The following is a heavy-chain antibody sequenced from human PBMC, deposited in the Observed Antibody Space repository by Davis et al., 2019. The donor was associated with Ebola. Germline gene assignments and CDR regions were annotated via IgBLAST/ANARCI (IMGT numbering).Heavy chain of an antibody. CDR3: ARMYSSGWSHPTNYYYGMDV. D-gene: IGHD6-19*01. CDR2: INPNSGGT. CDR1: GYTFTGSY. Sequence: ASVKVSCKASGYTFTGSYMHWVRQAPGQGLEWMGWINPNSGGTNYAQKLQGRVTMTTDTSTSTAYMELRSLRSDDTAVYYCARMYSSGWSHPTNYYYGMDVWGQGTTVTVSS. V-gene: IGHV1-2*02. J-gene: IGHJ6*02.